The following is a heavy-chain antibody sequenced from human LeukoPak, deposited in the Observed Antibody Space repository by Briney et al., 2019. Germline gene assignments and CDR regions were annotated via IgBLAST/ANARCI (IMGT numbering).Heavy chain of an antibody. D-gene: IGHD2-15*01. CDR3: AKEACAGSCYSDYFDY. CDR2: LSYHGSIK. J-gene: IGHJ4*02. Sequence: GTSLRLSCAASGFTSSSYGMHWVRQAPGEGLEWVAVLSYHGSIKYYADSVKGRCTIFRDSSKDTLYLQMNSLRAEDTAVYYCAKEACAGSCYSDYFDYWGQGTLVTVSS. CDR1: GFTSSSYG. V-gene: IGHV3-30*18.